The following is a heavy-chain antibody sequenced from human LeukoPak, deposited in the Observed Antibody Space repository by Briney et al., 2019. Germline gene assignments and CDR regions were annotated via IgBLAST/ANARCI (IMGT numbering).Heavy chain of an antibody. Sequence: PGGSLRLSCAASGFTVVINHMSWVRQAPGKGLEWVSVIYSTGSTSYTDSVKGRFTISRDNSKNTLYLQMNSLRAEDTAVYYCAKPYYGSGNYFGFNYYAFDYWGQGTLVTVSS. CDR1: GFTVVINH. D-gene: IGHD3-10*01. CDR2: IYSTGST. J-gene: IGHJ4*02. V-gene: IGHV3-53*01. CDR3: AKPYYGSGNYFGFNYYAFDY.